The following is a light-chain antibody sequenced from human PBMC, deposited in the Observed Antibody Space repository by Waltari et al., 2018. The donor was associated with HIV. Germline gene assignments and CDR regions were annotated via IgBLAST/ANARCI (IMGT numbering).Light chain of an antibody. CDR3: QQYYDTPYT. CDR1: QSILSTAVDRHY. Sequence: DIVMTQSPDSLAVSRGERATINCKYRQSILSTAVDRHYVAWYQQRPGQAPNHLIYWSSTRESVVPDRFSGSGSGTDFTLTISSLQAEDVAVYYCQQYYDTPYTFGQGTKLDI. CDR2: WSS. J-gene: IGKJ2*01. V-gene: IGKV4-1*01.